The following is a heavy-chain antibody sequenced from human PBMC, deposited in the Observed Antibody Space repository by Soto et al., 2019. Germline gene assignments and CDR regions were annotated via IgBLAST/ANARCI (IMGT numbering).Heavy chain of an antibody. CDR2: IYWDDDK. CDR1: GFSLSTGGMG. Sequence: QITLKESGPTLVKPTQTLTLTCTFSGFSLSTGGMGVGWIRQPPGKALEWLALIYWDDDKRYSPSLKSRLTITQYTSKNQVVLTMTNMDPVDTGTYYCVHSRCGGDCLRSYASHYYYGMDVWGQGTTVTVSS. V-gene: IGHV2-5*02. D-gene: IGHD2-21*02. CDR3: VHSRCGGDCLRSYASHYYYGMDV. J-gene: IGHJ6*02.